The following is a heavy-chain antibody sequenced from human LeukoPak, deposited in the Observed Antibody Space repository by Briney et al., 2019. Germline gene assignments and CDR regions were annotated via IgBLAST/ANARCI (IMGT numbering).Heavy chain of an antibody. J-gene: IGHJ4*02. Sequence: GGSLRLSCEASGFTFSNAWMNRVRQAPGKGLEWASSISDSGAYGFYADSVRGRFTISRDNAKNSLYLQMNSLRAEDTAVYYCVRGDARDFWGQGTLVTVSS. D-gene: IGHD5-24*01. CDR2: ISDSGAYG. CDR3: VRGDARDF. V-gene: IGHV3-21*01. CDR1: GFTFSNAW.